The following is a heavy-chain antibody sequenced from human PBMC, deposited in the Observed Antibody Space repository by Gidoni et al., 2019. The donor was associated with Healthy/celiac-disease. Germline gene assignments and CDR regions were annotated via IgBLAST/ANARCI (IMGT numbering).Heavy chain of an antibody. CDR2: INHSGST. V-gene: IGHV4-34*01. CDR3: ARGAVQLGSYHD. Sequence: QVQLQQWGAGLLKPSETLSLTCAVYGGSFSGYYWSWIRQPPGKGLEWIGEINHSGSTNYNPSLKSRVTISVDTSKNQFSLKLSSVTAADTAVYYCARGAVQLGSYHDWGQGTLVTVSS. D-gene: IGHD3-16*02. CDR1: GGSFSGYY. J-gene: IGHJ4*02.